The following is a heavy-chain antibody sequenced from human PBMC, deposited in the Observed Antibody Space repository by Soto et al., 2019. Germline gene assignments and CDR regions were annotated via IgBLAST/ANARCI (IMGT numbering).Heavy chain of an antibody. CDR2: INHSGIP. D-gene: IGHD6-25*01. CDR3: ARGWRAAFDH. CDR1: GRSFSGYQ. J-gene: IGHJ4*02. V-gene: IGHV4-34*01. Sequence: SETLSLTCAVYGRSFSGYQWIWIRQPPGKGLEWIGEINHSGIPNYNSSLESRVTISIDTSKNQFSLKLSSVNAADTAVYYCARGWRAAFDHWCQGTLVT.